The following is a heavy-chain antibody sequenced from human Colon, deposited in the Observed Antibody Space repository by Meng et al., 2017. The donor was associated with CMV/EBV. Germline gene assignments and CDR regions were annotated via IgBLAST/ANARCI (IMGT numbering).Heavy chain of an antibody. Sequence: ASVKVSCKASGYSFTGYYMHWVRQAPGQGLEWMGWINPNSGATNYAQKFQGRVTMTRDTSISTAYLELSSLGSDDTAVYYCARDGEMATDDWGQGTLVTVSS. V-gene: IGHV1-2*02. CDR1: GYSFTGYY. D-gene: IGHD5-24*01. J-gene: IGHJ4*02. CDR3: ARDGEMATDD. CDR2: INPNSGAT.